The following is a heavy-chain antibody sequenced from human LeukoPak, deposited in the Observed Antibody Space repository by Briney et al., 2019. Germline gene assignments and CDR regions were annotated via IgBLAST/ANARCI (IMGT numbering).Heavy chain of an antibody. Sequence: GGSLRISCAASGFTFSSYWMHWVRQAPGKGLVWVSRINSDGSSTSYADSVKGRFTISRDNAKNTLYLQMNSLRAEDTAVYYCARDMGSSSGHYYYYGMDAWGQGTTVTVSS. CDR3: ARDMGSSSGHYYYYGMDA. CDR2: INSDGSST. CDR1: GFTFSSYW. D-gene: IGHD6-13*01. J-gene: IGHJ6*02. V-gene: IGHV3-74*01.